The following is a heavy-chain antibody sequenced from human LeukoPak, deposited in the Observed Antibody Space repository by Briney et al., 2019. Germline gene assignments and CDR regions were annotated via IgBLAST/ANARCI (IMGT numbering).Heavy chain of an antibody. Sequence: SSETLSLTCTVSGYSISSGYYWGWIRQPPGKGLEWIGSIYHSGSTYYNPSLKSRVTISVDTSKNQFSLKLSSVTAADTAVYYCARKAPGWFDPWGQGTLVTVSS. V-gene: IGHV4-38-2*02. CDR3: ARKAPGWFDP. CDR1: GYSISSGYY. CDR2: IYHSGST. D-gene: IGHD7-27*01. J-gene: IGHJ5*02.